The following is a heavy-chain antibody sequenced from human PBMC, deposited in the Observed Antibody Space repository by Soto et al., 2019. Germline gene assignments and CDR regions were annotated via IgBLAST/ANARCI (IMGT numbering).Heavy chain of an antibody. CDR3: AKDISRGPTKNYDFWSGPDS. V-gene: IGHV3-43D*04. CDR2: ISWDGSNR. Sequence: EVQLVESGGVMVQPGGSLRLSCGASGFTFDEYAMHWVRQAPGKGLEWVSLISWDGSNRYYADSVQGRFTISRDNSKYSLYLQMNSLRAEDTALYYCAKDISRGPTKNYDFWSGPDSWGQGTLVTVSS. D-gene: IGHD3-3*01. J-gene: IGHJ4*02. CDR1: GFTFDEYA.